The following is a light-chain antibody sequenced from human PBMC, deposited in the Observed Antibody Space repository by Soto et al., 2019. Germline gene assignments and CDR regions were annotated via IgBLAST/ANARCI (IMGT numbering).Light chain of an antibody. CDR3: QQYNSYLLT. Sequence: DIQMTQSPSTLSASVGDRVTITCRASQSISSWLAWYQQKPGKAPKLLIYDASSLESGVPSRFSGSGSGTEFTLTISSLQPDDFATYYCQQYNSYLLTFGQGTRWIS. CDR2: DAS. J-gene: IGKJ1*01. V-gene: IGKV1-5*01. CDR1: QSISSW.